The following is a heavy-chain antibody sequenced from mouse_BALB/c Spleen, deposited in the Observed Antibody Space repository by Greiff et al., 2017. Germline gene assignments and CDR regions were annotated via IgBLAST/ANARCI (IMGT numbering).Heavy chain of an antibody. V-gene: IGHV1S56*01. J-gene: IGHJ3*01. Sequence: VKLQESGPELVKPGASVRISCKASGYTFTSYYIHWVKQRPGQGLEWIGWIYPGNVNTKYNEKFKGKATLTADKSSSTAYMQLSSLTSEDSAVYFCARSRATGAWFAYWGQGTLVTVSA. CDR3: ARSRATGAWFAY. CDR2: IYPGNVNT. D-gene: IGHD3-3*01. CDR1: GYTFTSYY.